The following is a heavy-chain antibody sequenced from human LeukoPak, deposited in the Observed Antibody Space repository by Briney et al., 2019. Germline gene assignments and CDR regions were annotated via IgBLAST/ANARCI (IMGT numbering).Heavy chain of an antibody. CDR2: ISSSSSYI. J-gene: IGHJ4*02. V-gene: IGHV3-21*01. CDR1: GFTFSSYS. CDR3: ARVVVAATTDY. D-gene: IGHD2-15*01. Sequence: GGSLRLSCAASGFTFSSYSMNWVRQAPGKGLEWVSSISSSSSYIYYADSVKGRFTISRGNAKNSLYLQMNSLRAEDTAVYYCARVVVAATTDYWGQGTLVTVSS.